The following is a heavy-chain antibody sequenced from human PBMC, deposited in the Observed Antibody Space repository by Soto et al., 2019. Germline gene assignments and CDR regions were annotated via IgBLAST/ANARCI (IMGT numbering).Heavy chain of an antibody. CDR2: ISYDGSNK. J-gene: IGHJ2*01. CDR3: AKEKGDGYNPYWYFDL. V-gene: IGHV3-30*18. Sequence: GGSLRLSCAASGFTFSSYGMHWVRQAPGKGLEWVAVISYDGSNKYYADSVKGRFTISRDNSKNTLYLQMNSLRAEDTAVYYCAKEKGDGYNPYWYFDLWGRGTLVTVSS. D-gene: IGHD5-12*01. CDR1: GFTFSSYG.